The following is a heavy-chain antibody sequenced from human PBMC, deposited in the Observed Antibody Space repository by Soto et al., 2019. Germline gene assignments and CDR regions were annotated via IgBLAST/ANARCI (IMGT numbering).Heavy chain of an antibody. CDR3: ARDNSIVVVPAAIGYYGMHV. CDR2: ISSSSSYI. V-gene: IGHV3-21*01. J-gene: IGHJ6*02. Sequence: EVQLVESGGGLVKPGGSLRLSCAASGFTFSSYSMNWVRQAPGKGLEWVSSISSSSSYIYDADSVKGRFTISRDNAKNSLYLQMNSLRAEDTAVYYCARDNSIVVVPAAIGYYGMHVWGQGATVTVSS. D-gene: IGHD2-2*02. CDR1: GFTFSSYS.